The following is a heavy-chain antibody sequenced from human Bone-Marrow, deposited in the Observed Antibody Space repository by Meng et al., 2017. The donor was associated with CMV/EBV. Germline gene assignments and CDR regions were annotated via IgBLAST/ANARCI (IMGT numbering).Heavy chain of an antibody. CDR1: GFTFSSYW. J-gene: IGHJ5*02. D-gene: IGHD3-3*01. Sequence: GGSLRLSCAASGFTFSSYWMSWVRQAPGKGLEWVAVISYDGSNKYYADSVKGRFTISRDNSKNTLYLQMNSLRAEDTAVYYCASLRSRLEWLLGGLDPWGQGTLVTVSS. V-gene: IGHV3-30-3*01. CDR3: ASLRSRLEWLLGGLDP. CDR2: ISYDGSNK.